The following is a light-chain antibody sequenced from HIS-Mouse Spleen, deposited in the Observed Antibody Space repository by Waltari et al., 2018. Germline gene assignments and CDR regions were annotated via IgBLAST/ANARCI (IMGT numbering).Light chain of an antibody. CDR3: QSYDSSNWV. V-gene: IGLV6-57*02. CDR2: EDN. Sequence: NFMLTQPHSVSESPGKTVTIPCTGSSGRIASNHVQWYQQRPGSAPTTVIYEDNQRPPGVPDRFSGSIDSSSNSASLTISGLKTEDEADYYCQSYDSSNWVFGGGTKLTVL. CDR1: SGRIASNH. J-gene: IGLJ3*02.